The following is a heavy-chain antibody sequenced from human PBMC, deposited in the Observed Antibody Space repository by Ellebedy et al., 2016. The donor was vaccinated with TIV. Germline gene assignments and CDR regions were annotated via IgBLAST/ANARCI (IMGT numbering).Heavy chain of an antibody. Sequence: GGSLRLSCSASGFTFSSYPMHWVRQAPGKGLEYVSAISSDGGSTYYADSVKGRFTISRDNSKNTLYLQMNSLRAEDTAVYYCAREFGEGFDYWGQGTLVTVSS. D-gene: IGHD3-10*01. CDR1: GFTFSSYP. CDR3: AREFGEGFDY. V-gene: IGHV3-64*04. J-gene: IGHJ4*02. CDR2: ISSDGGST.